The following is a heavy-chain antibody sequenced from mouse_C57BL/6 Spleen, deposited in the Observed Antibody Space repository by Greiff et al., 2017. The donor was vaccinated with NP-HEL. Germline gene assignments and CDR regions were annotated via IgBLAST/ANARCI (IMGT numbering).Heavy chain of an antibody. CDR3: TRDSNYVAMDY. CDR1: GFTFSSYA. V-gene: IGHV5-9-1*02. D-gene: IGHD2-5*01. J-gene: IGHJ4*01. Sequence: EVKLVESGEGLVKPGGSLKLSCAASGFTFSSYAMSWVRQTPEKRLEWVAYISSGGDYIYYADTVKGRFTISRDNARNTLYLQMSSLKSEDTAMYYCTRDSNYVAMDYWGQGTSVTVSS. CDR2: ISSGGDYI.